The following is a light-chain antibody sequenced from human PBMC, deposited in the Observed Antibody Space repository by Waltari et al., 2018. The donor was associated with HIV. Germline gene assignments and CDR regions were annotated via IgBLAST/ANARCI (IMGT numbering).Light chain of an antibody. J-gene: IGKJ1*01. CDR3: QQYLDWPPWT. CDR2: GAS. V-gene: IGKV3D-15*01. CDR1: QNIGDR. Sequence: EILMTQSRATLSVSPGERATLSCRAGQNIGDRLAWYQQKPGQAPRLLIYGASSRNPGIPARFIGRGSGTEFTLIISRLQSEDVAVYYCQQYLDWPPWTFGQGTKVEI.